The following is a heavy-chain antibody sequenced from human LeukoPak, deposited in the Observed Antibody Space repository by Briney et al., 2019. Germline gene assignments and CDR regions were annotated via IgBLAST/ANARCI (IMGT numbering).Heavy chain of an antibody. CDR2: INRDGSST. CDR1: GFTFSNYW. V-gene: IGHV3-74*01. J-gene: IGHJ3*01. CDR3: ARVPYVFDL. Sequence: GGSLRLSCAASGFTFSNYWMHWVRQAPGKGLVWVSRINRDGSSTDYLDSVKGRFTISRDNARNTLYLQMNSLRAEDTAVYYCARVPYVFDLWGQGTMVTVPS.